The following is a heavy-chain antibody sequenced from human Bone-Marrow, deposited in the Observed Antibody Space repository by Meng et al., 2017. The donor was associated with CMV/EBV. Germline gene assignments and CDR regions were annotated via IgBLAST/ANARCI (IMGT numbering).Heavy chain of an antibody. Sequence: ASVKVSCKASGYTFTSYYMHWVRQAPGQGLEWMGIINPSGGSTSYAQKFQGRVTMTRDTSTSTVYMELSSLRSEDTAVYYRARGDIVVVPAAHPPYYYYGMDVWGQGTTVTVSS. D-gene: IGHD2-2*01. CDR2: INPSGGST. J-gene: IGHJ6*02. V-gene: IGHV1-46*01. CDR3: ARGDIVVVPAAHPPYYYYGMDV. CDR1: GYTFTSYY.